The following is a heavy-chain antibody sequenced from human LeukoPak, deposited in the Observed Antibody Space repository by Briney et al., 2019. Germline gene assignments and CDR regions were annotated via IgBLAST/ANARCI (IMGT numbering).Heavy chain of an antibody. D-gene: IGHD3-10*01. CDR3: ATRYYYGSGRYKFDP. CDR1: GYTFTSYD. Sequence: GASVKVSCKASGYTFTSYDINWVRQATGQGLEWMGGFDPEDGETIYAQKFQGRVTMTEDTSTDTAYMELSSLRSEDTAVYYCATRYYYGSGRYKFDPWGQGTLVTVSS. J-gene: IGHJ5*02. V-gene: IGHV1-24*01. CDR2: FDPEDGET.